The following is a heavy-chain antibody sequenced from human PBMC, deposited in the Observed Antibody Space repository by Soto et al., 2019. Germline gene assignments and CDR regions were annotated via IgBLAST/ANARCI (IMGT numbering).Heavy chain of an antibody. J-gene: IGHJ5*02. V-gene: IGHV4-59*01. Sequence: SSETLSLTCSVFGGSISTYYWSWIRQPPGKGLEWIGYVYNSGNTKYNPSLKSRVTMWEDTSKNQVSLRLTSVTAADTAVYYCARDRQHTYGNCFDPWGQGTLVTVSS. CDR1: GGSISTYY. D-gene: IGHD4-17*01. CDR3: ARDRQHTYGNCFDP. CDR2: VYNSGNT.